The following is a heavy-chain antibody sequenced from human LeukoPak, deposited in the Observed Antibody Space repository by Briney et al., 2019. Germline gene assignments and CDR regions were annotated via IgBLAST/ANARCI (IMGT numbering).Heavy chain of an antibody. CDR1: GGSIGSTNYY. CDR3: ARHSDY. J-gene: IGHJ4*02. V-gene: IGHV4-39*01. Sequence: SKTLSLTCTVSGGSIGSTNYYWGWIRQPPGKGLEWIGSIYYRGSTYYNSSLKRRVTISVDTSKNQFSLKVSSVTAADTAVYYCARHSDYWGQGTLVTVAS. CDR2: IYYRGST.